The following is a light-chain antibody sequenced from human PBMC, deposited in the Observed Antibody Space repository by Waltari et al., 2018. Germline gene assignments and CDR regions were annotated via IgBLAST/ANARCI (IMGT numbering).Light chain of an antibody. J-gene: IGLJ1*01. Sequence: SYVLTQPPSVSVAPGATARITCGGNNIESKSVHWYRQRPGQAPVVVISYDNDRAAGIPEGVSGSNSGNTATRTSSRVEAGDEADYYCQVWDANTDPGVFGTGTEVTVL. CDR3: QVWDANTDPGV. CDR2: YDN. CDR1: NIESKS. V-gene: IGLV3-21*01.